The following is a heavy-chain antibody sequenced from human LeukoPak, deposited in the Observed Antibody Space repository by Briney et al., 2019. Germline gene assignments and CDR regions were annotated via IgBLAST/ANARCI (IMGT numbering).Heavy chain of an antibody. Sequence: SETLSLTCTVSGGSISSGAYYWSWVRQPPGKGLEWIGEIYHTGSTNYNPSLESRVTISVDTSKNQFSLKLSSVTAADTAVYYCARGLGNWNDGAFDIWGQGTMVTVSS. J-gene: IGHJ3*02. D-gene: IGHD1-1*01. V-gene: IGHV4-61*08. CDR2: IYHTGST. CDR3: ARGLGNWNDGAFDI. CDR1: GGSISSGAYY.